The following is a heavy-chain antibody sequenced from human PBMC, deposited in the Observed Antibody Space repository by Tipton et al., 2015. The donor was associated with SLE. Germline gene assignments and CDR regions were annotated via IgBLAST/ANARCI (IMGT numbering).Heavy chain of an antibody. Sequence: QSGAEVKKPGASMKVSCKTSGYTFSTYDINWVRQANGQGLEWMGWMSPRSGDTGYAPKFEGRVSLTMNTSITTAYLELTSLTFDDTAVYYCTTQVANFFDPWGQGTPVIVSS. CDR1: GYTFSTYD. CDR2: MSPRSGDT. V-gene: IGHV1-8*02. CDR3: TTQVANFFDP. J-gene: IGHJ5*02.